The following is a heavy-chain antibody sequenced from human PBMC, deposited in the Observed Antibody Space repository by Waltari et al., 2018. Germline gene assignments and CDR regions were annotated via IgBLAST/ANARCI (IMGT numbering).Heavy chain of an antibody. J-gene: IGHJ5*02. Sequence: QVQLQESGPGLVKPSETLSLTCTVSGDSISTSYWNWIRQPPGKGPEWIGYIYYTGTTKYNPSLKSRVTISLDTSKNQFSLKVTSMTAADTAVYYCAASPSSSWYWFDPWGPGTLVTVSS. CDR1: GDSISTSY. D-gene: IGHD6-13*01. CDR2: IYYTGTT. V-gene: IGHV4-59*03. CDR3: AASPSSSWYWFDP.